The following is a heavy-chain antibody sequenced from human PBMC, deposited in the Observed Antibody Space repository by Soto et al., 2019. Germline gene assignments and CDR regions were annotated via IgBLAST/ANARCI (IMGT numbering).Heavy chain of an antibody. CDR2: IYHSGTT. Sequence: QVQLQQSGPGLLRASGTLSLTCAVSGDSISSNRWWSWVRQPPGKGLEWIGEIYHSGTTNYNPSLKSRVALSVDNSTNQFPLNLNSVTAADTAVYYCGTRGIYCSTTGCLYWYLEHCGRGTLVSVSS. J-gene: IGHJ2*01. CDR3: GTRGIYCSTTGCLYWYLEH. CDR1: GDSISSNRW. V-gene: IGHV4-4*02. D-gene: IGHD2-2*01.